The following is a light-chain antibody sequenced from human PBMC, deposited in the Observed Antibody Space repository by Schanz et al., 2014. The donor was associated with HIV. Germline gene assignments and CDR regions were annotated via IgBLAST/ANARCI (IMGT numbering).Light chain of an antibody. J-gene: IGKJ1*01. CDR3: QQLNSHPPWT. CDR2: AAS. CDR1: QSISNH. V-gene: IGKV1-17*01. Sequence: DIQMTQSPSSLSASVGDRVTLTCRASQSISNHLNWYQQKPGKAPKLLIYAASSLQSGVPPRFSGSGSGTEFTLTISSLQPEDFATYYCQQLNSHPPWTFGQGTKVEIK.